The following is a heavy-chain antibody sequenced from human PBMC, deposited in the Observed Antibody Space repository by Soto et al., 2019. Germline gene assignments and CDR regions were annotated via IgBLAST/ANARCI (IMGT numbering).Heavy chain of an antibody. D-gene: IGHD2-15*01. V-gene: IGHV4-39*07. CDR1: GGSVSSSSYY. J-gene: IGHJ6*03. CDR2: IYYSGST. Sequence: PSETLSLTCTVSGGSVSSSSYYWGWVRQHPGKGLEWIGCIYYSGSTYYNPSLKSRVTISVDTSKNQFSLKLSSVTAADTAVYYCAGDLGYCSGGSCYSSPYYYYYMDVWGKGTTVTVSS. CDR3: AGDLGYCSGGSCYSSPYYYYYMDV.